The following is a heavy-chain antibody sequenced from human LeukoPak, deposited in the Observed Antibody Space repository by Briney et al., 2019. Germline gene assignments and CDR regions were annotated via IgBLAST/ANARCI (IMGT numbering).Heavy chain of an antibody. CDR1: GGSISSYY. J-gene: IGHJ5*02. Sequence: SETLSLTCTVSGGSISSYYWSWIRQPAGKGLEWIGRIYTSGSTNYNPSLKSRVTISVDTSKNQFSLKLSSVTAADTAVYYCARDCSGGSCYSGVGVDPWGQGTLVTVSS. V-gene: IGHV4-4*07. CDR2: IYTSGST. CDR3: ARDCSGGSCYSGVGVDP. D-gene: IGHD2-15*01.